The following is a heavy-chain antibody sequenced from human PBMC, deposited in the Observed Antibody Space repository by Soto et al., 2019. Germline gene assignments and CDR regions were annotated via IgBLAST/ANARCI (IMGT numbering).Heavy chain of an antibody. Sequence: GGSLRLSCAASGFTFSSYWMHWVRQAPGKGLVWVSRINSDGSSTSYAHSVKGRFTISRDNAKNTLYLQMNSLRAEDTSVYYCARGGYFDTGYYDDFDIWGQGTMVTVSS. D-gene: IGHD3-9*01. V-gene: IGHV3-74*01. CDR2: INSDGSST. J-gene: IGHJ3*02. CDR3: ARGGYFDTGYYDDFDI. CDR1: GFTFSSYW.